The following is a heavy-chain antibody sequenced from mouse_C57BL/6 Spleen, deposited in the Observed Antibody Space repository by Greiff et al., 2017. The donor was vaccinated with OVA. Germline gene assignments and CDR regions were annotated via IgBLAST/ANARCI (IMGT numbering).Heavy chain of an antibody. V-gene: IGHV3-6*01. CDR2: ISYDGSN. D-gene: IGHD1-1*01. J-gene: IGHJ2*01. Sequence: DVQLQESGPGLVKPSQSLSLTCSVTGYSITSGYYWNWIRQFPGNKLEWMGYISYDGSNNYNPSLKNRISITRDTSKNQFFLKLNSVTTEDTATYYCARGGEFITTGGDYWGQGTTLTVSS. CDR1: GYSITSGYY. CDR3: ARGGEFITTGGDY.